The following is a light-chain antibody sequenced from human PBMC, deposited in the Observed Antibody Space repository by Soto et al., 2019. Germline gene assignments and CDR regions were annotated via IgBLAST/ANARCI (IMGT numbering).Light chain of an antibody. CDR3: NSYTSSSTYG. J-gene: IGLJ1*01. CDR2: DVS. CDR1: SSDVGGYDH. Sequence: QSALTQPASVSGSPTQSIAISCTGTSSDVGGYDHVSWYQQHPGKAPKLMIYDVSTRPSGVSDRFSGSKSGNTASLTISGLQAEDEADYYCNSYTSSSTYGFGTGTKVTVL. V-gene: IGLV2-14*03.